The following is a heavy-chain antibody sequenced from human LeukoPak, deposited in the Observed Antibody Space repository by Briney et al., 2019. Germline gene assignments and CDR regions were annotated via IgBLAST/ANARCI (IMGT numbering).Heavy chain of an antibody. Sequence: GGSLRLSCAASGFTFSDYYMSWIRQAPGKGLEWVSYISSGGITIYYADSVKGRFTMSRDNAKNSLYLQMNSLRAEDTAVYYCARDGVRDGLYFDYWGQGTPVTVSS. J-gene: IGHJ4*02. CDR3: ARDGVRDGLYFDY. CDR1: GFTFSDYY. CDR2: ISSGGITI. V-gene: IGHV3-11*04. D-gene: IGHD5-24*01.